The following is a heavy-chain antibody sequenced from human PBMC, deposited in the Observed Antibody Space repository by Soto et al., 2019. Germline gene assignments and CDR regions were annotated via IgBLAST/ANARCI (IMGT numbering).Heavy chain of an antibody. D-gene: IGHD6-19*01. CDR2: ISYDGSNK. CDR1: GFTFSSYG. Sequence: QVQLVESGGGVVQPGRSLRLSCAASGFTFSSYGMHWVRQAPGKGLEWVAVISYDGSNKYYADSVKGRFTISRDNSKNKLYLQMNSLRAEDTAVYYCAKSKEGYSSGWYYFDYWGQGTLVTVSS. V-gene: IGHV3-30*18. J-gene: IGHJ4*02. CDR3: AKSKEGYSSGWYYFDY.